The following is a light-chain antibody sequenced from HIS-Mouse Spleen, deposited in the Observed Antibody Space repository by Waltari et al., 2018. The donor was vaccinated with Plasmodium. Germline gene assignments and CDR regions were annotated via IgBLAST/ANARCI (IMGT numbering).Light chain of an antibody. CDR1: ALPQKY. CDR3: YSTDSSGNHRV. V-gene: IGLV3-10*01. Sequence: SYELTQPPSVSVSPGPTATLTCSGGALPQKYACGYQQKSGPAPVLVIYEDSKRPSGIPERFSGSSSGTMATLTISGAQVEDEADYYCYSTDSSGNHRVFGGGTKLTVL. CDR2: EDS. J-gene: IGLJ3*02.